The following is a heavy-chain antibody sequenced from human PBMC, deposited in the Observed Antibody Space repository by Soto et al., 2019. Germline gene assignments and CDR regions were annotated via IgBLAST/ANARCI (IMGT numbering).Heavy chain of an antibody. CDR1: GVPFSSKA. J-gene: IGHJ5*02. CDR3: TRDIATGMINGHWFGP. D-gene: IGHD2-8*01. Sequence: ASVKVACKTSGVPFSSKAITWGRQAPGQGIPWLGRITPIFGSAEYAQTFQGRVTITADKATSTINMELSSLRSADPGVYCCTRDIATGMINGHWFGPWGQGTQVTVSS. V-gene: IGHV1-69*06. CDR2: ITPIFGSA.